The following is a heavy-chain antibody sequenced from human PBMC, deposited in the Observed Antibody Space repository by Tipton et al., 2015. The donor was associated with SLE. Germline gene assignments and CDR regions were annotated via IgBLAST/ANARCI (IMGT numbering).Heavy chain of an antibody. J-gene: IGHJ4*01. Sequence: TLSLTCNVSGVSVSATSFYWGWVRHSPGKRLEWIGSTYYDGTTYYSESLKSRVSISTDTSKNQFSLKVISVTAADTAVYYCVEGHTAMVIFGSWGRGSLVTVSS. CDR3: VEGHTAMVIFGS. CDR2: TYYDGTT. V-gene: IGHV4-39*01. D-gene: IGHD5-18*01. CDR1: GVSVSATSFY.